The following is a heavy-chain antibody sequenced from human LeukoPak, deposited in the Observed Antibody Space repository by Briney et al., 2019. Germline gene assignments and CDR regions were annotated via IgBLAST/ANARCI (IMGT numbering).Heavy chain of an antibody. CDR1: GGSISSGGSS. J-gene: IGHJ3*02. V-gene: IGHV4-30-2*01. D-gene: IGHD2-21*02. CDR3: ARAGVVVTAIFAFDI. Sequence: SQTLSLTCAVSGGSISSGGSSWSWLRQPPGKGLEWIGYIYDSGSTNYNPSLKRRVTISADRSKNQFSLKLSSVTAADTAVYYCARAGVVVTAIFAFDIWGQGTMVTVSS. CDR2: IYDSGST.